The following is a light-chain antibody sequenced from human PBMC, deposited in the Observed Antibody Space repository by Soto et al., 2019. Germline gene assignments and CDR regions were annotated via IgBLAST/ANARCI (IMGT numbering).Light chain of an antibody. CDR3: CSYAGSSTSLVV. CDR2: EVS. V-gene: IGLV2-23*02. Sequence: QSVLTQPASVSGSPGQSITISCTGTSSDVGSYNLVSWYQQHPGKAPKLMIYEVSKRPSGVSNRFSGSKSGNTASLTISGLQAEDEADYSCCSYAGSSTSLVVFGGGTKLTVL. CDR1: SSDVGSYNL. J-gene: IGLJ2*01.